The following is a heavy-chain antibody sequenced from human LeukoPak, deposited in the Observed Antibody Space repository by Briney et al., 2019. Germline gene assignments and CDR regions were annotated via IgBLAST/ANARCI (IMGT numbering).Heavy chain of an antibody. CDR3: ARDGAHDYGDWDAFDI. CDR1: GGTFSSYA. V-gene: IGHV1-69*05. J-gene: IGHJ3*02. CDR2: IIPIFGTA. D-gene: IGHD4-17*01. Sequence: SVKVSCKASGGTFSSYAISWVRQAPGQGLEWMGGIIPIFGTANYAQKFQGRVTINTDESTSTAYMELSSLRSEDTAVYYCARDGAHDYGDWDAFDIWGQGTMVTVSS.